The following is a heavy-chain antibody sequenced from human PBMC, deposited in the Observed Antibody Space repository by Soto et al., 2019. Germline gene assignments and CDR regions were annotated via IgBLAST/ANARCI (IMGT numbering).Heavy chain of an antibody. CDR1: GFTFSSYA. Sequence: GGSLRLSCAASGFTFSSYAMSWVRQAPGKGMEWVAAISSSGGSTYYADSVKGRFTISRDNSKNTLYLQMNSLRAEDTAVYYCAKARLLQLRTPFDFRGQGTLVTVSS. V-gene: IGHV3-23*01. CDR2: ISSSGGST. CDR3: AKARLLQLRTPFDF. J-gene: IGHJ4*02. D-gene: IGHD5-12*01.